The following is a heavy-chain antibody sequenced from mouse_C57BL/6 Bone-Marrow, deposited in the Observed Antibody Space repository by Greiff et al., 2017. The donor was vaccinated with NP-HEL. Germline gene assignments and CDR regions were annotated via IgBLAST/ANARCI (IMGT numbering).Heavy chain of an antibody. CDR1: GYSITSGYY. CDR3: ARDLYGSSPDWYFDV. V-gene: IGHV3-6*01. CDR2: LTYDGSN. Sequence: EVQLQESGPGLVKPSQSLSLTCSVTGYSITSGYYWNWIRHFPGNKLEWMGYLTYDGSNNYNPSLKNRISITRDTSKNQFFLKLNSVTTEDTATYYWARDLYGSSPDWYFDVWGTGTTVTVSS. D-gene: IGHD1-1*01. J-gene: IGHJ1*03.